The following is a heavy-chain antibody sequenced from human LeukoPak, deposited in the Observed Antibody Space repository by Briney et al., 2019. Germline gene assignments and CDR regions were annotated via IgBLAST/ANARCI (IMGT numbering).Heavy chain of an antibody. Sequence: GGSLRLSCAASGFTFSSYAMSWVRQAPGKGLEWVSAISGSGGSTYYADSVKGRFTISRDNSKNTLNLQMDSLRVGDTAVYYCAKRSGTSYYFDYWGQGTLVTVSS. D-gene: IGHD2-2*01. V-gene: IGHV3-23*01. CDR1: GFTFSSYA. J-gene: IGHJ4*02. CDR3: AKRSGTSYYFDY. CDR2: ISGSGGST.